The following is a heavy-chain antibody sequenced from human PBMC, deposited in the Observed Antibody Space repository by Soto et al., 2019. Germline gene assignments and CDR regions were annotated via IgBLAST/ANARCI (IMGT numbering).Heavy chain of an antibody. V-gene: IGHV3-30*18. Sequence: QVQLVESGGGVVQPGRSLRLSCAASGFTFSSYGMHWVRQAPGKGLEWVAVISYDGSNKYYADSVKGRFTISRENSKNTLYLQMNSLRAEDTAVYYCAKDGKIQLWMKYYYYGMDVWGQGTTVTVSS. CDR3: AKDGKIQLWMKYYYYGMDV. CDR1: GFTFSSYG. J-gene: IGHJ6*02. CDR2: ISYDGSNK. D-gene: IGHD5-18*01.